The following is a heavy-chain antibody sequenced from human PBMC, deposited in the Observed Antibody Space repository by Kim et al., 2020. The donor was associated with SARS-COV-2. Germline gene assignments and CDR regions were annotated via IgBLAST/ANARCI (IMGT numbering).Heavy chain of an antibody. Sequence: GGSLRLSCAASGLTFTTYAMSWVRQAPGKGLEWVSFITAGGETTVYADSVKGRFTISRDDSKTTLFLQMNSLRVEDTAVYYCAREPERRSYYWGQGTLVT. J-gene: IGHJ4*02. CDR2: ITAGGETT. D-gene: IGHD1-1*01. CDR3: AREPERRSYY. V-gene: IGHV3-23*01. CDR1: GLTFTTYA.